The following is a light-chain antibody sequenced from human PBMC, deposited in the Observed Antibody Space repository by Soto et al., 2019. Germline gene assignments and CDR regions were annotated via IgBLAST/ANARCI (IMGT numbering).Light chain of an antibody. Sequence: DIVMTQSPDSLAVSLGERAAINCKSSQSVLYNSNNKNYLAWYQQKPGQPPKLLIYWASTRESGVPDRFSGSGCGTDFTLTISSLQAEDVAVYYGQQYYTTQWTFGQGTKVEIK. CDR3: QQYYTTQWT. J-gene: IGKJ1*01. CDR2: WAS. V-gene: IGKV4-1*01. CDR1: QSVLYNSNNKNY.